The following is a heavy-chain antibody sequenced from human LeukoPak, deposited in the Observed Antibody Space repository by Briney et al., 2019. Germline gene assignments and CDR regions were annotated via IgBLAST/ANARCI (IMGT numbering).Heavy chain of an antibody. CDR3: ARDPITMIVGADAFDI. Sequence: SETLSLTCTVSGGSISSGNYYWSWIRQPAGKGLEWIGRIYTSGTTNYNPSLKSRVTISLDTSKNQFSLKLSSVTAADTAVYYCARDPITMIVGADAFDIWGQGTMVTVSS. D-gene: IGHD3-22*01. CDR2: IYTSGTT. J-gene: IGHJ3*02. V-gene: IGHV4-61*02. CDR1: GGSISSGNYY.